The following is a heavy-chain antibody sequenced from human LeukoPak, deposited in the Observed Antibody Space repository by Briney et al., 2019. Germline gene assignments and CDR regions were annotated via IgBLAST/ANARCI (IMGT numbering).Heavy chain of an antibody. CDR3: ARGVEITGTKLDY. D-gene: IGHD1-7*01. CDR2: IYTSGST. V-gene: IGHV4-4*09. CDR1: GGSISSYY. J-gene: IGHJ4*02. Sequence: SETLSLTCTVSGGSISSYYWSWIRQPPGKGLEWIGYIYTSGSTNYNPSLKSRVTISVDTSKNQFSLKLSSVTATDTAVYYCARGVEITGTKLDYWGQGTLVTVSS.